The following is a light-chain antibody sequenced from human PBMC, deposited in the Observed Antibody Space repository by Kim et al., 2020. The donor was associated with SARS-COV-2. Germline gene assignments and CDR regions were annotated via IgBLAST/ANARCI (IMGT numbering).Light chain of an antibody. CDR1: QGVSRW. CDR2: AAT. V-gene: IGKV1-12*01. Sequence: DIQMTQSPSSVSASVGDSVTITCRASQGVSRWLAWYQQKPGKAPRLLIYAATSLQGGVQSRFSGSGSGTDFTLTISSLHPEDFATYYCLQAHRFPLPFGGGTKLE. CDR3: LQAHRFPLP. J-gene: IGKJ4*01.